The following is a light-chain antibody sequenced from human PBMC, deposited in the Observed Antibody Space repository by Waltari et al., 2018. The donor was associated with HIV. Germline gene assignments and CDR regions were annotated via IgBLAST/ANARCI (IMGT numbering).Light chain of an antibody. CDR2: LNSDGSH. Sequence: QLVLTQSPSASASLGASVKLTCTLSSGHSSYAIAWHQQQPEKGPRYLMKLNSDGSHSKGDGIPDRFSGSSSGAERYLTISRLQSEDEADYYCQTWSVFGGGTKLTVL. J-gene: IGLJ3*02. V-gene: IGLV4-69*01. CDR3: QTWSV. CDR1: SGHSSYA.